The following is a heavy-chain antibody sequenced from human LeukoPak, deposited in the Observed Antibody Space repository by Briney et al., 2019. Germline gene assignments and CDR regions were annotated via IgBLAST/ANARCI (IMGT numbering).Heavy chain of an antibody. CDR2: ISAYNGST. D-gene: IGHD3-22*01. CDR3: ARDGPNYSYDSSGYYYYY. V-gene: IGHV1-18*01. J-gene: IGHJ4*02. CDR1: GYTFTSDG. Sequence: ASVKVSCKASGYTFTSDGISSVRQAPGQGLECMGWISAYNGSTNYAQKLQGRVTMTTDTSTSTAYMELRSLRSNDTAVYYCARDGPNYSYDSSGYYYYYWGQGTLVTVSS.